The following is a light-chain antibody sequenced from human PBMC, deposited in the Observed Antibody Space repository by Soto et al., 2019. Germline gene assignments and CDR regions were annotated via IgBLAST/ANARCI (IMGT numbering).Light chain of an antibody. CDR3: QKYNSAPLT. CDR2: AAS. V-gene: IGKV1-27*01. Sequence: DIQMTQSPSSLSASLGDRVTITCRASQGIGVYLAWFQQKPGKGTKLLIYAASALQSGVPSRFSGSGSRTDFTLTISSLQHEDFATYDCQKYNSAPLTFGGGTKVEIK. CDR1: QGIGVY. J-gene: IGKJ4*01.